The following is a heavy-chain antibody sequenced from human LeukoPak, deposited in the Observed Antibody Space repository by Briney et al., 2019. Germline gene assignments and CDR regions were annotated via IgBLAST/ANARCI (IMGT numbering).Heavy chain of an antibody. D-gene: IGHD4-11*01. Sequence: VASVKVSCKASGGTFSSYAISWVRQASGQGLEWMGGIIPIFGTANYAQKFQGRVTITTDESTSTAYMELSSLRSEDTAVYYCASHTRHDTITTYYYYYYMDVWGKGTTVTVSS. V-gene: IGHV1-69*05. CDR1: GGTFSSYA. CDR3: ASHTRHDTITTYYYYYYMDV. J-gene: IGHJ6*03. CDR2: IIPIFGTA.